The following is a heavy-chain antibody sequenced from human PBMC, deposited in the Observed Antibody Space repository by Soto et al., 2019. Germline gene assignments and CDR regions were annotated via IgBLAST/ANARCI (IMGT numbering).Heavy chain of an antibody. V-gene: IGHV4-39*01. CDR2: IYYSGST. CDR1: GGSISSSSYY. Sequence: SETLSLTCTVSGGSISSSSYYWGWIRQPPGKGLERIGSIYYSGSTYYNPSLKSRVTISVDTSKNHFSLKLSSVTAADTALYYCASFTRRRFLEWFPEPFDYWGQGTLVTVSS. J-gene: IGHJ4*02. D-gene: IGHD3-3*01. CDR3: ASFTRRRFLEWFPEPFDY.